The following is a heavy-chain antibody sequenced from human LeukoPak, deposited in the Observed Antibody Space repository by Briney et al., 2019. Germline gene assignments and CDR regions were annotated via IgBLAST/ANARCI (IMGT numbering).Heavy chain of an antibody. Sequence: ASVKVSFKASGYTFTSYYMHWVRQAPGQGLEWMGIINPSSGSTSYTQKFQGRVTMTRDKSTSTVYMDLSSLRSEDTAVYYCARASSDFGELFPWGQGTLVTVSS. J-gene: IGHJ5*02. CDR1: GYTFTSYY. D-gene: IGHD3-10*01. CDR2: INPSSGST. V-gene: IGHV1-46*01. CDR3: ARASSDFGELFP.